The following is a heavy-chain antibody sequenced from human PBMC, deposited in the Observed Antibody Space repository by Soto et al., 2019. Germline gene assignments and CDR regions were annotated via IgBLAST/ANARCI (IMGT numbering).Heavy chain of an antibody. CDR2: IYHSGST. V-gene: IGHV4-4*02. D-gene: IGHD2-2*01. CDR3: ARANRVDNWFDP. CDR1: GGSISRGNW. J-gene: IGHJ5*02. Sequence: PSEALSLTCAVSGGSISRGNWWGWGRQPPGKGLEWIGEIYHSGSTNYNPSLKSRVTISVDKSKNQFSLKLSSVTAADTAVYYCARANRVDNWFDPWGQGTLVTGSS.